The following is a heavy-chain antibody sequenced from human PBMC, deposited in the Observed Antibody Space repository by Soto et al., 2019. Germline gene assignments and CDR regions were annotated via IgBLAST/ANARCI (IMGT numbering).Heavy chain of an antibody. CDR3: GIANSIFGIVTAVYDI. J-gene: IGHJ3*02. CDR2: IIPVHNIT. D-gene: IGHD3-3*01. CDR1: GGSFSGYV. Sequence: QVQLVQSGAEVKKPGSSVKVSCMTSGGSFSGYVFTWVRHAPGQGLEWMGRIIPVHNITNYAESIQGRVPISADTSSSTTYMELSTLRSDDTAVYFCGIANSIFGIVTAVYDIWGQGTMVIVSS. V-gene: IGHV1-69*04.